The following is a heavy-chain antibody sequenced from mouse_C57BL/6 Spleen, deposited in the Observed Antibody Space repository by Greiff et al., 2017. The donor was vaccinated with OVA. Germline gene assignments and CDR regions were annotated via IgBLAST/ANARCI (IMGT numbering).Heavy chain of an antibody. CDR2: IYPGDGDT. V-gene: IGHV1-82*01. CDR3: ARRRVDYYGSSYGGDYFDY. CDR1: GYAFSSSW. J-gene: IGHJ2*01. Sequence: VQVVESGPELVKPGASVKISCKASGYAFSSSWMNWVKQRPGKGLEWIGRIYPGDGDTNYNGKFKGKATLTADKSSSTAYMQLSSLTSEDSAVYFCARRRVDYYGSSYGGDYFDYWGQGTTLTVSS. D-gene: IGHD1-1*01.